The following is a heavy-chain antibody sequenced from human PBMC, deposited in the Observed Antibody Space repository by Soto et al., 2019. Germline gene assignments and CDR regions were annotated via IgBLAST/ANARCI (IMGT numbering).Heavy chain of an antibody. J-gene: IGHJ3*02. CDR2: IYVSGST. CDR1: SGSISRYD. V-gene: IGHV4-4*07. CDR3: ARWDGVNYYDSFDI. Sequence: HSETLSLACTVSSGSISRYDWSWIRQTAGKGLEWLGRIYVSGSTDYNPSLNSRVTISEDTSKNQLYLQLSSVTAADTAVYFCARWDGVNYYDSFDIWGQGTMVTVSS. D-gene: IGHD3-22*01.